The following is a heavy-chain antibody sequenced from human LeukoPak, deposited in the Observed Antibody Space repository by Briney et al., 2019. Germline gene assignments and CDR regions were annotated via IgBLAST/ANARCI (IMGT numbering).Heavy chain of an antibody. CDR1: GFSFSTYS. Sequence: PGGSLRLSCVVSGFSFSTYSLNWLRQAPGKGLEWVSYISSSGTTIYYADSVKGRFTISRDNAKNSLYLQMDGLRAEDTAVYYCAGGPLGYFDYWGQGTLVTVSS. D-gene: IGHD2-15*01. J-gene: IGHJ4*02. CDR2: ISSSGTTI. CDR3: AGGPLGYFDY. V-gene: IGHV3-48*04.